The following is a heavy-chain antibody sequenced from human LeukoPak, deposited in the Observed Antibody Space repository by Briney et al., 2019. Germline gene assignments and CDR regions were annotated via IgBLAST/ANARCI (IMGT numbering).Heavy chain of an antibody. Sequence: ASVKVSCKAAASTFTGYYIHWLRQAPGQGLEWKGWFYPNSGGTNYDQKFQGRVAMTSDTSVNTAYMELTRVTSDDAAVYYCARTGAPSSDWLDPWCLGTLVPVSS. CDR1: ASTFTGYY. D-gene: IGHD1-1*01. J-gene: IGHJ5*02. CDR3: ARTGAPSSDWLDP. CDR2: FYPNSGGT. V-gene: IGHV1-2*02.